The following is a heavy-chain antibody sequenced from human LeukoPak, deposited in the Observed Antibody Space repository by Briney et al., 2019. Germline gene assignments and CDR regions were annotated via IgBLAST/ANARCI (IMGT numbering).Heavy chain of an antibody. CDR3: ERDRGSYWDGGNDY. CDR1: GFTFSSYG. Sequence: GGSLRLSCAASGFTFSSYGMHWVRQAPGKGLEWVAVIWYDGSNKYYADSVKGRFTISRDNSKNTLYLQVNSLRAEDTAVYYCERDRGSYWDGGNDYWGQGTLVTVSS. J-gene: IGHJ4*02. V-gene: IGHV3-33*01. D-gene: IGHD1-26*01. CDR2: IWYDGSNK.